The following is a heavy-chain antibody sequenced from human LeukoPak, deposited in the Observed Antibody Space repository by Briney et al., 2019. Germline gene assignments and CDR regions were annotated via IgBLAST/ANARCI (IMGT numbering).Heavy chain of an antibody. D-gene: IGHD2-2*01. J-gene: IGHJ4*02. V-gene: IGHV3-30*03. CDR1: GFIFSNFG. CDR2: ISYDGSNK. Sequence: PGGSLRLSCAASGFIFSNFGMHWVRQAPGKGLEWVAVISYDGSNKYYADSVKGRFTISRDNSKNTLYLQMNSLRAEDTAVYYCARVSVDVVVPAAMGYWGQGTLVTVSS. CDR3: ARVSVDVVVPAAMGY.